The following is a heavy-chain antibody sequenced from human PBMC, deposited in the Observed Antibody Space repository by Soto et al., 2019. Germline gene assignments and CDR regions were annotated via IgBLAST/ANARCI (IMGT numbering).Heavy chain of an antibody. CDR3: ARSSSVSSSWYYFDY. J-gene: IGHJ4*02. Sequence: SVKVSCKASGGTFSSYAISWVRQAPGQGLEWMGGIIPIFGTANYAQKFQGRVTITADESTGTAYMELSSLRSEDTAVYYCARSSSVSSSWYYFDYWGQGTLVTVSS. V-gene: IGHV1-69*13. CDR1: GGTFSSYA. CDR2: IIPIFGTA. D-gene: IGHD6-13*01.